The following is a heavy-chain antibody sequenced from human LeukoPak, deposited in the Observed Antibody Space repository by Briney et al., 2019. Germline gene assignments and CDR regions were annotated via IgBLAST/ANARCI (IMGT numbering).Heavy chain of an antibody. CDR3: ARDLSPYYDSSGYWGRGWDAFDI. CDR1: GFTVSGNY. CDR2: IYSGAGA. V-gene: IGHV3-66*01. D-gene: IGHD3-22*01. J-gene: IGHJ3*02. Sequence: GGSLRLSCAASGFTVSGNYMSWVRQAPGKGLEWVSVIYSGAGAYSADSVKGRFTISRDNSKNTLYLQMNSLRAEDTAVYYCARDLSPYYDSSGYWGRGWDAFDIWGQGTMVTVSS.